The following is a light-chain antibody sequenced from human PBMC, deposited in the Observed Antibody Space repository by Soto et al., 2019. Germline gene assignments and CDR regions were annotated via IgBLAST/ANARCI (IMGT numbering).Light chain of an antibody. V-gene: IGKV3-15*01. CDR1: QSISNN. J-gene: IGKJ2*01. CDR2: GAS. Sequence: EIVMTQSPATLSVSPGERASLSCRASQSISNNLAWYQQKPGQAPSLLIYGASTRATGITARFSGSGSGTEFTNSISSLQSEDSAVYYCQQYNNWPPRTFGQGTKLEIK. CDR3: QQYNNWPPRT.